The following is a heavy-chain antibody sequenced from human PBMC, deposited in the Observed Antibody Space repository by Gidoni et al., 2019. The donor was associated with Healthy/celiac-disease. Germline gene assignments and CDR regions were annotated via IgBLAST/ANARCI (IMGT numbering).Heavy chain of an antibody. CDR1: GFTFDDYT. Sequence: EVQLVESGGVVVQPGGSLRLSCAASGFTFDDYTMHWVRQAPGKGLEWVSLISWDGGSTYYADSVKGRFTISRDNSKNSLYLQMNSLRTEDTALYYCAAQGGSSSWIDYWGQGTLVTVSS. D-gene: IGHD6-13*01. CDR2: ISWDGGST. V-gene: IGHV3-43*01. J-gene: IGHJ4*02. CDR3: AAQGGSSSWIDY.